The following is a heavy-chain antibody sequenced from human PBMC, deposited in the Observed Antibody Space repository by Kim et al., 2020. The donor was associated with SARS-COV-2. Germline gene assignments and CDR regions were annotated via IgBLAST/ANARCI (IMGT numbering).Heavy chain of an antibody. D-gene: IGHD3-22*01. CDR1: GGSFSGYY. Sequence: SETLSLTCAVSGGSFSGYYWSWIRQPPGKGLEWIGEINHNGSTNYNPSLNSRVTISVDTSKNQFSLKLSSVTAADTAVYYCAREWWSSGYFWRGFDYWGQGTLVTVSS. CDR2: INHNGST. CDR3: AREWWSSGYFWRGFDY. J-gene: IGHJ4*02. V-gene: IGHV4-34*01.